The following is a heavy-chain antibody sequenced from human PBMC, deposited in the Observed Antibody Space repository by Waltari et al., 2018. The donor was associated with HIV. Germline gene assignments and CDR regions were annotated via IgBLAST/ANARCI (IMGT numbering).Heavy chain of an antibody. Sequence: QLQLQESGPGLVKPSETLSLTCTVSGGSISSSSYYWGWIRKPPGKGLEWIGSIYYSGSTSYNPSLKSRVTISVDTSKNQFSLKLSSVTAADTAVYYCASGWELLPFDYWGQGTLVTVSS. V-gene: IGHV4-39*01. CDR2: IYYSGST. CDR1: GGSISSSSYY. CDR3: ASGWELLPFDY. D-gene: IGHD1-26*01. J-gene: IGHJ4*02.